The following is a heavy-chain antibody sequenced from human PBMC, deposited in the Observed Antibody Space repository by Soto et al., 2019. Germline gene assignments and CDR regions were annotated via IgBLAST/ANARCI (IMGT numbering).Heavy chain of an antibody. CDR3: ARTDRDFYGLDV. Sequence: EVQLVESGGALVQPVGSLRRSCEASGFTFRNYDMHWVRQGTGKGLEWVSGISAAGDPDYADSVEGRFTISRENAQNSFFLQMNSLRVGDTAVYYCARTDRDFYGLDVWGQGTTVIVSS. CDR2: ISAAGDP. CDR1: GFTFRNYD. J-gene: IGHJ6*02. V-gene: IGHV3-13*05.